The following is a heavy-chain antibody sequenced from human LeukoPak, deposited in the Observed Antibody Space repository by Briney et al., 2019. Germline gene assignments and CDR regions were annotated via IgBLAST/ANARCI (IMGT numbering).Heavy chain of an antibody. CDR1: GYTFTDYY. J-gene: IGHJ4*02. Sequence: ASVKVSCKTSGYTFTDYYMHWVRQAPGQGLEWMGWINPDIGGTNYAQKFQGRVTMTRDTSITTAYMELSGLRSDDTAMYYCARDYYASGKYPFDYWGQGTLVTVSS. CDR3: ARDYYASGKYPFDY. CDR2: INPDIGGT. D-gene: IGHD3-10*01. V-gene: IGHV1-2*02.